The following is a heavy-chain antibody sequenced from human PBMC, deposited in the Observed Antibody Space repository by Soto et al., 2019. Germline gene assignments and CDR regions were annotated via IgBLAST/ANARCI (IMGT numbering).Heavy chain of an antibody. J-gene: IGHJ4*02. Sequence: GGSLRLSCADSGFTFSSYSMNWVRRAPGKGLEWVSYISSSSSTIYYADSLKGRFTISRDNTKNSLYLQMNSLRAEDVGVYFCARYETGGSFDYWGQGTLVTVSS. CDR1: GFTFSSYS. D-gene: IGHD7-27*01. V-gene: IGHV3-48*04. CDR2: ISSSSSTI. CDR3: ARYETGGSFDY.